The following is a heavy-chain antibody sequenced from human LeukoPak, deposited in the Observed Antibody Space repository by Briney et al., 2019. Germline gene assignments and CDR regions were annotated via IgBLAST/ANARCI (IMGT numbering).Heavy chain of an antibody. D-gene: IGHD6-6*01. CDR3: AKDKGYSSSFYWFDP. J-gene: IGHJ5*02. CDR1: GFTFSSYA. V-gene: IGHV3-23*01. Sequence: GGSLRLSCAASGFTFSSYAMSWVRQAPGKGLEWVSAISGSGGSTYYADSVKGRFTISRDNSKNTLYLQMNSLRAEDTAVYYCAKDKGYSSSFYWFDPWGQGTLVTVSS. CDR2: ISGSGGST.